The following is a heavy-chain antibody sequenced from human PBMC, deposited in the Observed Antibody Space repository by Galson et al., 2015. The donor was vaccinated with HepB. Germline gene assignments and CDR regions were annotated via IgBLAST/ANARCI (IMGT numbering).Heavy chain of an antibody. J-gene: IGHJ6*02. D-gene: IGHD3-10*01. Sequence: SVKVSCKASGYTFTRYGISWVRQAPGQGLEWMGWISAYNGNTNYAQKLQGRVTMTTDTSTSTAYMELRSLRSDDTAVYYCARDLMVRGVILYYYGMDVWGQGTTVTVSS. CDR3: ARDLMVRGVILYYYGMDV. CDR2: ISAYNGNT. CDR1: GYTFTRYG. V-gene: IGHV1-18*01.